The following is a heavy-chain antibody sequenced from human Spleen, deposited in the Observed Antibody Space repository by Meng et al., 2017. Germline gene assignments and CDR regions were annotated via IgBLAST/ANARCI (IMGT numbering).Heavy chain of an antibody. CDR3: ARAPHSSLDY. J-gene: IGHJ4*02. CDR2: ISYDGSNK. V-gene: IGHV3-30*01. CDR1: GFSFSNYA. Sequence: QLVERGGGVVTPGRAPRLSFSASGFSFSNYAVHWVRQAPGKGLEWVAVISYDGSNKYYADSVKGRFTISRDNSKNTLYLQMNSLRAEDTAVYYCARAPHSSLDYWGQGTLVTVSS. D-gene: IGHD2-2*01.